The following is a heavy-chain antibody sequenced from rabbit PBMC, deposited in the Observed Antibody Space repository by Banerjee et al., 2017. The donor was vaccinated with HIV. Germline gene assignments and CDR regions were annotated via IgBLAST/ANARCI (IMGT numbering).Heavy chain of an antibody. J-gene: IGHJ4*01. V-gene: IGHV1S43*01. CDR2: IDPVFGST. CDR3: VRSSSGHVDYGYELYFNL. Sequence: QQQLEESGGGLVKPGGTLTLTCKASGIDFSSYGVSWVRQAPGKGLEWIGYIDPVFGSTYYASWVNGRFTISSHNAQNTLYLQLNSLTAADTATYFCVRSSSGHVDYGYELYFNLWGPGTLVTVS. CDR1: GIDFSSYGV. D-gene: IGHD1-1*01.